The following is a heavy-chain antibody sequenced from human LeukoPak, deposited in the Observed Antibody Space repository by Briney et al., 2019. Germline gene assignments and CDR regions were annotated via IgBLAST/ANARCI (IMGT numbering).Heavy chain of an antibody. CDR2: IYYSGST. CDR1: GGSISSSSYY. V-gene: IGHV4-39*01. Sequence: SETLSLTCTVSGGSISSSSYYWGWIRQPPGKGLEWIGSIYYSGSTYYNPSLKSRVTISVDTSKNQFSLKLSSVTAADTAVYYCSRHSVAVTLSAHWFDPWGQGTLVTVSS. CDR3: SRHSVAVTLSAHWFDP. D-gene: IGHD6-19*01. J-gene: IGHJ5*02.